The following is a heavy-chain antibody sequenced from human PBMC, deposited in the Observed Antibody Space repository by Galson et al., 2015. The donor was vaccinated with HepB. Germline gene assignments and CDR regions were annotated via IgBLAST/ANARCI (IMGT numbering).Heavy chain of an antibody. CDR3: ARDSRGTYYDFWSGYYESANGMDV. CDR2: IYYSGST. CDR1: GGSVSSGSYY. V-gene: IGHV4-61*01. J-gene: IGHJ6*02. Sequence: SETLSLTCTVSGGSVSSGSYYWSWIRQPPGKGLEWIGYIYYSGSTNYNPSLKSRVTISVDTSKNQFPLKLSSVTAADTAVYYCARDSRGTYYDFWSGYYESANGMDVWGQGTTVTVSS. D-gene: IGHD3-3*01.